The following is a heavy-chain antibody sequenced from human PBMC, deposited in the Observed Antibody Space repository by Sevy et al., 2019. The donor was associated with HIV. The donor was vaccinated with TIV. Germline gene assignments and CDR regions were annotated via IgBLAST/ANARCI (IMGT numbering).Heavy chain of an antibody. CDR2: IYYSGST. CDR1: GGSISSYY. V-gene: IGHV4-59*01. J-gene: IGHJ4*02. CDR3: AREIGRSYYDSSGYYYDY. Sequence: SETLSLTCTVSGGSISSYYWSWIRQPPGKGLEWIGYIYYSGSTNYNPSLKSRVTISVDTSKNQFPLKLSSVTAADTAVYYCAREIGRSYYDSSGYYYDYWGQGTLVTVSS. D-gene: IGHD3-22*01.